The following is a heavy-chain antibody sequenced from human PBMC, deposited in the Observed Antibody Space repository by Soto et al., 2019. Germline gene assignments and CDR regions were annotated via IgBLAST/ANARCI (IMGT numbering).Heavy chain of an antibody. CDR3: ARGSGWRVDP. Sequence: QVQLQESGPGLVKPSETLSLTCAVSGGSVSGDDWWSWVRQPPEKGLEWIGEIYQSGTTNYNPSLDSRFTISLDKSKNQLSLKLTSLTAAATAVYYCARGSGWRVDPWGQGTLVTVSS. V-gene: IGHV4-4*02. CDR2: IYQSGTT. J-gene: IGHJ5*02. CDR1: GGSVSGDDW. D-gene: IGHD2-15*01.